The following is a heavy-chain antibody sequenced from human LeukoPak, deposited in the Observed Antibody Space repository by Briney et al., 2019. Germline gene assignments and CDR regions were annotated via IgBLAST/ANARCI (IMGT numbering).Heavy chain of an antibody. J-gene: IGHJ4*02. Sequence: SETLSLTCAVYGGSLSGYYWSWIRQPPGKGLEWIGEINHSGSTNYNPSLKSRVTISVDTSKNQFSLKLSSVTAADTAVYYCAAIRDGYWGQGTLVTVSS. CDR3: AAIRDGY. CDR2: INHSGST. CDR1: GGSLSGYY. D-gene: IGHD2-2*01. V-gene: IGHV4-34*01.